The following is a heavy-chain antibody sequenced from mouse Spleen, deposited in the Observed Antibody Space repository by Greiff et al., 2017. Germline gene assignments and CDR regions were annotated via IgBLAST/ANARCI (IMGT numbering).Heavy chain of an antibody. CDR2: IDPSDSET. CDR3: ARFPFTTVVAEYAMDY. CDR1: GYTFTSYW. V-gene: IGHV1-52*01. Sequence: QVQLQQPGAELVRPGSSVKLSCKASGYTFTSYWMHWVKQRPIQGLEWIGNIDPSDSETHYNQKFKDKATLTVDKSSSTAYMQLSSLTSEDSAVYYCARFPFTTVVAEYAMDYWGQGTSVTVSS. J-gene: IGHJ4*01. D-gene: IGHD1-1*01.